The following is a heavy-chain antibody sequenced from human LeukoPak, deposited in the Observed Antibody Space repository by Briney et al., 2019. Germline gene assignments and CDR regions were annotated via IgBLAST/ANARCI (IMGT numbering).Heavy chain of an antibody. CDR1: GFTFSSYE. CDR3: VRDGERSFDI. V-gene: IGHV3-74*01. D-gene: IGHD2-21*01. Sequence: PGGSLRLSCAASGFTFSSYEMNWVRQAPGKGLVWVSYISSDGSYTSYADSVKGRITISRDSAKSTLYLQMNSLRAEDTAVYYCVRDGERSFDIWGQGTMVTVSS. CDR2: ISSDGSYT. J-gene: IGHJ3*02.